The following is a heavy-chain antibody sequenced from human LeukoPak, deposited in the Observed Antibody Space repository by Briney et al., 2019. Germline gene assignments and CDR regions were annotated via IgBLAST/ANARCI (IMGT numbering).Heavy chain of an antibody. CDR1: GFTFSSYA. D-gene: IGHD1-26*01. CDR2: ISSSSSYI. Sequence: GGSLRLSCAASGFTFSSYAMSWVRQAPGKGLEWVSSISSSSSYIYYADSVKGRFTISRDNAKNSLYLQMNSLRAEDTAVYYCARAAEDDSGSYYGKYGLDYWGQGTLVTVSS. J-gene: IGHJ4*02. V-gene: IGHV3-21*01. CDR3: ARAAEDDSGSYYGKYGLDY.